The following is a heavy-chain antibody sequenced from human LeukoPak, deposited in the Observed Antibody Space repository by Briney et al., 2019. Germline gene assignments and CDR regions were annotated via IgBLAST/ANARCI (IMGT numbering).Heavy chain of an antibody. D-gene: IGHD3-10*02. CDR3: AELGITVIGGV. CDR2: ISSSGSTI. J-gene: IGHJ6*04. V-gene: IGHV3-48*03. CDR1: GFTFSSYE. Sequence: GGSLRLSCAASGFTFSSYEMNWVRQAPGKGLEWVSYISSSGSTIYYADSVKGRFTISRDNAKNSLYLQMNSLRAEDTAVYYCAELGITVIGGVWGKGATVTISS.